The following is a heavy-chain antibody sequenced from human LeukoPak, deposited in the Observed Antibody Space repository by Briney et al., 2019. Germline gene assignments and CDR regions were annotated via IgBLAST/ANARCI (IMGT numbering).Heavy chain of an antibody. CDR3: ARAQHGSSGYYYVDY. J-gene: IGHJ4*02. CDR2: INHSGST. CDR1: GGSFSGYY. D-gene: IGHD3-22*01. V-gene: IGHV4-34*01. Sequence: SETLSLTCAVYGGSFSGYYWSWIRQPPGKGLGWIGEINHSGSTNYNPSLKSRVTISVDTSKNQFSLKLSSVTAADTAVYYCARAQHGSSGYYYVDYWGQGTLVTVSS.